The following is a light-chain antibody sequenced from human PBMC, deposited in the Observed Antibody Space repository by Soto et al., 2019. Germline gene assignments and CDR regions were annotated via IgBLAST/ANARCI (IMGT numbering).Light chain of an antibody. CDR2: GNS. Sequence: QSVLTQPPSVSGAPGQRVTIFCSGSSSNIGAGYDVQWYQQHPGKAPKLLISGNSNRPSGVPDRFSGSESGTSASLAITGLQAEDVAHYHCLSYDPSLNAQVFGGGTKVTVL. J-gene: IGLJ3*02. CDR1: SSNIGAGYD. V-gene: IGLV1-40*01. CDR3: LSYDPSLNAQV.